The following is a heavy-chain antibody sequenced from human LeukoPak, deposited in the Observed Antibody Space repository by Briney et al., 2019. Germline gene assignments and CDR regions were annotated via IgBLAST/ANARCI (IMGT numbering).Heavy chain of an antibody. CDR1: GFSLNTRGVG. CDR3: AHRKNYYDSSVFDN. CDR2: IYWDDDR. Sequence: ESGPTLVNPTQTLTLTCTFSGFSLNTRGVGVGWIRQPPGRALECLALIYWDDDRRYSPSLKSRLTITKDTSKNQVVLTMTNMDPVDTATYFCAHRKNYYDSSVFDNWGQGTLVTVSS. D-gene: IGHD3-22*01. V-gene: IGHV2-5*02. J-gene: IGHJ4*02.